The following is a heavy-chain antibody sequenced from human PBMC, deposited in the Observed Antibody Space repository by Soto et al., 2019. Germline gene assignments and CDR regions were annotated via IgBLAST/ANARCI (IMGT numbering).Heavy chain of an antibody. CDR2: IWYDGSNK. V-gene: IGHV3-33*01. Sequence: GGSLRLSCAASGFTFSSYGMHWVRQAPGKGLEWVAVIWYDGSNKYYADSVKGRFTISRDNSKNTLYLQMNSLRAEETAVYYCARDTGPIDYYDSSGYWYYWGQGTLVTVSS. D-gene: IGHD3-22*01. J-gene: IGHJ4*02. CDR1: GFTFSSYG. CDR3: ARDTGPIDYYDSSGYWYY.